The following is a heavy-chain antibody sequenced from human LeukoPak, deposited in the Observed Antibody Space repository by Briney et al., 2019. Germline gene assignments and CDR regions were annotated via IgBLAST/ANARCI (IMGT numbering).Heavy chain of an antibody. CDR2: MSISGST. Sequence: PSETLSLTCTVSGGSISSYSWSWIRQPAGKGLEWIGRMSISGSTKYNPSLKSRVTMSVDTSKNQFSLELSSVTAADTAVYYCARDRGITIFGVVSNYYMDVWGKGTTVTVSS. J-gene: IGHJ6*03. CDR3: ARDRGITIFGVVSNYYMDV. CDR1: GGSISSYS. D-gene: IGHD3-3*01. V-gene: IGHV4-4*07.